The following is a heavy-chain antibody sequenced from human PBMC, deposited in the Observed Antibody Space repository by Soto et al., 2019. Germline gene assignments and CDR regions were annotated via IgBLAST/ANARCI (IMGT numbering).Heavy chain of an antibody. J-gene: IGHJ5*02. CDR1: GGSISSGDYY. CDR2: IYYSGST. V-gene: IGHV4-30-4*01. Sequence: SETLSLTCTVSGGSISSGDYYWSWIRQPPGKGLEWIGYIYYSGSTYYNPSLKSRVTISVDTSKNQFSLKLSSVTAADTAVYYCARGAWFGETNWFDPWGQGXLVTVYS. CDR3: ARGAWFGETNWFDP. D-gene: IGHD3-10*01.